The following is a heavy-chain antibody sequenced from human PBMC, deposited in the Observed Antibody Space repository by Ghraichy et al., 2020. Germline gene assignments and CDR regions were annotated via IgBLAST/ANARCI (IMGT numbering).Heavy chain of an antibody. Sequence: SETLSLTCTVSGGSISSSSYYWGWIRQPPGKGLEWIGSIYYSGSTYYNPSLKSRVTISVDTSKNQFSLKLSSVTAADTAVYYCARHPDYGGNSDFDYWGQGTLVTVSS. CDR1: GGSISSSSYY. V-gene: IGHV4-39*01. CDR3: ARHPDYGGNSDFDY. J-gene: IGHJ4*02. CDR2: IYYSGST. D-gene: IGHD4-23*01.